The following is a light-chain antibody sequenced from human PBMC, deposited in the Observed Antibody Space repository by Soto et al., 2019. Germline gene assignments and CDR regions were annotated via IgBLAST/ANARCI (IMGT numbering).Light chain of an antibody. J-gene: IGLJ3*02. V-gene: IGLV1-40*01. CDR3: QTWGTGIRGV. Sequence: QSVLTQPPSVSGAPGQRVTISCTGSSSNIGAGYDVHWYQQLPGTAPKLLIYGNSNRPSGVPDRFSGSKSGTSASLAITGLQAEDEADYYCQTWGTGIRGVFGGGTKLTVL. CDR1: SSNIGAGYD. CDR2: GNS.